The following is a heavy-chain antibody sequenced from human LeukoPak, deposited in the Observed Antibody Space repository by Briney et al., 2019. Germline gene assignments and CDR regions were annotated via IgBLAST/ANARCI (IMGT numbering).Heavy chain of an antibody. J-gene: IGHJ5*02. V-gene: IGHV4-34*01. D-gene: IGHD3-3*01. Sequence: PSETLSLTCAVYGGSFSGYYWSWIRQTPGKGLEWIGEINHSGSTNYNPSLKSRVTISVDTSKNQFSLKLSSVTAADTAMYYCARALIFGVVTIRRFDPWGQGTLVTVSS. CDR1: GGSFSGYY. CDR3: ARALIFGVVTIRRFDP. CDR2: INHSGST.